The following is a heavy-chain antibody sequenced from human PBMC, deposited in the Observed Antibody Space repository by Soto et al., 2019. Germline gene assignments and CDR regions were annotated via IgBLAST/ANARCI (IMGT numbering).Heavy chain of an antibody. Sequence: SETLSLTCTVSGGSISSSSYYWGWIRQPPGKGLEWIGSIYYSGSTYYNPSLKSRVTISVDTSKNQFSLKLSSVTAADTAVYYCARRPPPNYGMDVWGQGTTVT. CDR3: ARRPPPNYGMDV. V-gene: IGHV4-39*01. CDR1: GGSISSSSYY. J-gene: IGHJ6*02. CDR2: IYYSGST.